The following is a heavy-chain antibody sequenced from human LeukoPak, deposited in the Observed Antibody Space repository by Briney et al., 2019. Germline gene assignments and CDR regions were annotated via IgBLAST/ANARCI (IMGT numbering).Heavy chain of an antibody. Sequence: GGSLRLSCAASGFTFSSYWMSWVRQAPGKGLEWVANIKQDGDEKYYVDSVKGRFTISRDNAKNSLYLQMNSLTAEDTAVYYCARQGTTVTSFGYYYHYMDVWGRGTTVTISS. CDR1: GFTFSSYW. J-gene: IGHJ6*03. D-gene: IGHD4-17*01. CDR3: ARQGTTVTSFGYYYHYMDV. V-gene: IGHV3-7*01. CDR2: IKQDGDEK.